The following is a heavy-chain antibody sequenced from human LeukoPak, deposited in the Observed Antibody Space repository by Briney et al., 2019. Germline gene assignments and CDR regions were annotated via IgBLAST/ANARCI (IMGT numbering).Heavy chain of an antibody. D-gene: IGHD2-2*01. Sequence: GGSLRLSCAASGFTFSSYGMRWVRQAPGKGLEWVAVISYDGSNKYYADSVKGRFTISRDNSKNTLYLQMNSLRAEDTAVYYCAKPCWPMHYYGMDVWGQGTTVTVSS. CDR2: ISYDGSNK. CDR3: AKPCWPMHYYGMDV. J-gene: IGHJ6*02. CDR1: GFTFSSYG. V-gene: IGHV3-30*18.